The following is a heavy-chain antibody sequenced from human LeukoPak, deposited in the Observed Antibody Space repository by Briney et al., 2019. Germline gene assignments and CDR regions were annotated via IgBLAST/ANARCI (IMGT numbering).Heavy chain of an antibody. V-gene: IGHV1-18*01. D-gene: IGHD6-6*01. J-gene: IGHJ4*02. CDR2: ISAYNGNT. Sequence: ASVKVSCKASGYTFTSYGISWVRQAPGQGLEWMGWISAYNGNTNYAQKLQGRVTMTTDTSTSTAYMELRSLRSDDTAVYYCARDHSWEQLVSRRGGVGDYRGQGTLVTVSS. CDR3: ARDHSWEQLVSRRGGVGDY. CDR1: GYTFTSYG.